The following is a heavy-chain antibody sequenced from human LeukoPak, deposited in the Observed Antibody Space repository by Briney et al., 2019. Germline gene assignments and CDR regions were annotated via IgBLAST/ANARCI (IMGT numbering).Heavy chain of an antibody. Sequence: SETLSLTCTVSGGSISSYYWSWIRQPPGKGLEWIGYIYYSGSTNYNPSLKSRVTISVDTSKNRFSLKLSSVTAADTAVYYCARDITMINYWGQGTLVTVSS. J-gene: IGHJ4*02. V-gene: IGHV4-59*01. CDR2: IYYSGST. CDR1: GGSISSYY. CDR3: ARDITMINY. D-gene: IGHD3-22*01.